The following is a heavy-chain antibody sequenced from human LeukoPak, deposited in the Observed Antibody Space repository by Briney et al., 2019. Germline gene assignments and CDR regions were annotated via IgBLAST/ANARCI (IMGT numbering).Heavy chain of an antibody. CDR2: ISWNSGSM. CDR1: GFTFDDYA. CDR3: AKDIVGYYYDSSGYFLPDY. D-gene: IGHD3-22*01. Sequence: GRSLRLSCAASGFTFDDYAMHWVRQAPGKGLEWVSGISWNSGSMGYADSVKGRFTISRDNAKNSLYLQMNSLRAEDTALYYCAKDIVGYYYDSSGYFLPDYWGQGTLVTVSS. V-gene: IGHV3-9*01. J-gene: IGHJ4*02.